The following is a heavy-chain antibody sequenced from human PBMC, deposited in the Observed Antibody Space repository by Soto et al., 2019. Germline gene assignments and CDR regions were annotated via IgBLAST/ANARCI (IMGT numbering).Heavy chain of an antibody. CDR3: ARGRILRFLEWSPPYYGMDV. CDR1: GGSFSGYY. V-gene: IGHV4-34*01. D-gene: IGHD3-3*01. Sequence: SETLSLTCAVYGGSFSGYYWSWIRQPPGKGLEWIGEINHSGSTNYNPSLKSRVAISVDTSKNQFSLKLSSVTAADTAVYYCARGRILRFLEWSPPYYGMDVWGQGTTGTVSS. J-gene: IGHJ6*02. CDR2: INHSGST.